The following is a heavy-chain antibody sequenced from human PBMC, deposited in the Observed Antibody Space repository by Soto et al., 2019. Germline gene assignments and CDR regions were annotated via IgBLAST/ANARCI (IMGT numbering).Heavy chain of an antibody. CDR1: GGTFSSYT. CDR2: IIPILGIA. CDR3: XXSCSGGSCLSDY. Sequence: QVQLVQSGAEVKKPGSSVKVSCKASGGTFSSYTISWVRQAPGQGLEWMGRIIPILGIANYAQKFQGRVTITADKSTXXAXXXXXXXXXXXXXXXXXXXSCSGGSCLSDYWGQGXLVTVSS. V-gene: IGHV1-69*02. J-gene: IGHJ4*02. D-gene: IGHD2-15*01.